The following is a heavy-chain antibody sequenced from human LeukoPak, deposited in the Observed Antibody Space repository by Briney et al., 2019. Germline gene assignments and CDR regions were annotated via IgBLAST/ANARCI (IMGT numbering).Heavy chain of an antibody. CDR3: AKVRKQWLVQGFDY. D-gene: IGHD6-19*01. V-gene: IGHV3-23*01. CDR1: GFTFSSYE. CDR2: ISGSGGST. Sequence: PGGSLRLSCAASGFTFSSYETNWVRQAPGKGLEWVSAISGSGGSTYYADSVKGRFTISRDNSKNTLYLQMNSLRAEDTAVYYCAKVRKQWLVQGFDYWGQGTLVTVSS. J-gene: IGHJ4*02.